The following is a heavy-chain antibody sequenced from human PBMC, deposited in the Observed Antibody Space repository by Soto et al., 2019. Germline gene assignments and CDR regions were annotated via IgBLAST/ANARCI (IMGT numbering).Heavy chain of an antibody. CDR1: GFTFSSYA. V-gene: IGHV3-23*01. J-gene: IGHJ6*02. CDR3: AKKYCSSTSCIAGSYYYYGMDV. CDR2: ISGSGGST. Sequence: GGSLRLSCAASGFTFSSYAMSWVRQAPGKGLEWVSAISGSGGSTYYADSVKGRFTISRDNSKNTLYLQMNSLRAEDTAVYYCAKKYCSSTSCIAGSYYYYGMDVWGQGTTVTVSS. D-gene: IGHD2-2*01.